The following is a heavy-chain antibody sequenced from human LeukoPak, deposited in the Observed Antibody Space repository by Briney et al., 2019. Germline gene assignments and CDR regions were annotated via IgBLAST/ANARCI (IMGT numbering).Heavy chain of an antibody. Sequence: SETLSLTCTVSGGSIKNYYWSWIRQPPGKGLEWIAYINDNGHSGYNPSLESRVTISLDTSKNQLSLRLSSVTTADTAVYYCARDGSTTGWYSGDYWGQGILVTVSS. D-gene: IGHD6-19*01. J-gene: IGHJ4*02. CDR3: ARDGSTTGWYSGDY. V-gene: IGHV4-59*01. CDR2: INDNGHS. CDR1: GGSIKNYY.